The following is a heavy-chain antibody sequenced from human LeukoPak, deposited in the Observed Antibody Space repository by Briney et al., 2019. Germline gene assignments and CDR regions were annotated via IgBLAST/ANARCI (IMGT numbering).Heavy chain of an antibody. Sequence: ASVKVSCKASGYTFTSYDINWVRQATGQGLEWMGWMNPNSGNTGYAQKFQGRVTITRNTSISTAYMKLSSLRSEDTAVYYCARGASYGSGNRRAFDIWGQGTMVTVSS. J-gene: IGHJ3*02. D-gene: IGHD3-10*01. CDR2: MNPNSGNT. CDR3: ARGASYGSGNRRAFDI. CDR1: GYTFTSYD. V-gene: IGHV1-8*03.